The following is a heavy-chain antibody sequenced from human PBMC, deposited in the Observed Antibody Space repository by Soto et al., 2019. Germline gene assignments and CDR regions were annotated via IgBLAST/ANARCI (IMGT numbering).Heavy chain of an antibody. D-gene: IGHD3-3*01. CDR1: GGSFSGYY. Sequence: PSEPLSLTCAVYGGSFSGYYWSWIRQPPGKGLEWIGEINHSGSTNYNPSLKSRVTVSVDTSKNQFTLKLSSVTAADTAVYYCARERFFYYYGMDVWGQGTTVTVSS. CDR3: ARERFFYYYGMDV. CDR2: INHSGST. V-gene: IGHV4-34*01. J-gene: IGHJ6*02.